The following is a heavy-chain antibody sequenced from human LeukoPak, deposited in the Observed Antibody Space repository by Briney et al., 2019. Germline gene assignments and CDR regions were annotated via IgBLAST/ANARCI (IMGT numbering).Heavy chain of an antibody. D-gene: IGHD4-23*01. V-gene: IGHV3-30*02. CDR2: IRYDGSNK. CDR3: AKDGGNSRWFDP. Sequence: GGSLRLSCAASGFTFSSYGMHWVRQAPGKGLEWVAFIRYDGSNKYYADSVKGRFTISRDNSKNTLYLQMNSLRAEDTAVYYCAKDGGNSRWFDPWGQGTLVTVSS. CDR1: GFTFSSYG. J-gene: IGHJ5*02.